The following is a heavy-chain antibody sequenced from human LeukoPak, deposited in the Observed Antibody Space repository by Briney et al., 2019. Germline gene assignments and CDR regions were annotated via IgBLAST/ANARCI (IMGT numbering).Heavy chain of an antibody. Sequence: GGSLRLSCAASGFTFSIYAMSWVRQAPGKGLEWVSAISGSGGSTYYADSVKGRFTISRDNSKNTLYLQMNSLRAEDTAVYYCAKDHTYYDFWSGYYTHWGQGTLVTVSS. CDR2: ISGSGGST. J-gene: IGHJ4*02. V-gene: IGHV3-23*01. CDR3: AKDHTYYDFWSGYYTH. D-gene: IGHD3-3*01. CDR1: GFTFSIYA.